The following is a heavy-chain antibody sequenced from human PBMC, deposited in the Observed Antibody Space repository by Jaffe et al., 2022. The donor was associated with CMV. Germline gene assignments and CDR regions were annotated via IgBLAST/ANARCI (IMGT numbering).Heavy chain of an antibody. CDR1: GGTFSSYA. V-gene: IGHV1-69*01. D-gene: IGHD4-17*01. J-gene: IGHJ6*02. CDR3: ASSGGEGDYGDYTVYYYYGMDV. CDR2: IIPIFGTA. Sequence: QVQLVQSGAEVKKPGSSVKVSCKASGGTFSSYAISWVRQAPGQGLEWMGGIIPIFGTANYAQKFQGRVTITADESTSTAYMELSSLRSEDTAVYYCASSGGEGDYGDYTVYYYYGMDVWGQGTTVTVSS.